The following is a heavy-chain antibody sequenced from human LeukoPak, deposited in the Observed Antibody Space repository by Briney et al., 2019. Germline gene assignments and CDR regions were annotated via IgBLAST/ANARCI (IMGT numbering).Heavy chain of an antibody. V-gene: IGHV6-1*01. Sequence: SQTLSLTCAISGDSVSSNSAAWNWIRQSQSRGLEWLGRTYYRSKWYNDYAVSVKSRITINPGTSKNQFSLQLNSVTPEDTAVYYCARHSGYYYVGFDYWGQGTLVTVSS. J-gene: IGHJ4*02. CDR3: ARHSGYYYVGFDY. D-gene: IGHD3-22*01. CDR1: GDSVSSNSAA. CDR2: TYYRSKWYN.